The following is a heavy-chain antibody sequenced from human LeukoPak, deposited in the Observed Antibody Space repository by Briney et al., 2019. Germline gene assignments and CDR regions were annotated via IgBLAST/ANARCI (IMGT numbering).Heavy chain of an antibody. Sequence: PSETLSLTCAVYGGSFSGYYWSWIRQPPGKGLEWIGEINHSGSTNYNPSLKSRVTISVDTSKNQFSLKLSSGTAADTAVYYCARQLAALLDYWGQGTLVTVSS. CDR1: GGSFSGYY. CDR3: ARQLAALLDY. CDR2: INHSGST. D-gene: IGHD2-15*01. V-gene: IGHV4-34*01. J-gene: IGHJ4*02.